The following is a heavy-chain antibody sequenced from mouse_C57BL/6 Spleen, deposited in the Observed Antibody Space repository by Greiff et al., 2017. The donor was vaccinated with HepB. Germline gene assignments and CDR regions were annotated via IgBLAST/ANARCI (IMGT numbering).Heavy chain of an antibody. V-gene: IGHV5-12*01. J-gene: IGHJ1*03. Sequence: EVKLMESGGGLVQPGGSLKLSCAASGFTFSDYYMYWVRQTPEKRLEWVAYISNGGGSTYYPDTVKGRFTISRDNAKNTLYLQMSRLKSEDTAMYYCARPITTVVEGYFDVWGTGTTVTVSS. CDR3: ARPITTVVEGYFDV. D-gene: IGHD1-1*01. CDR2: ISNGGGST. CDR1: GFTFSDYY.